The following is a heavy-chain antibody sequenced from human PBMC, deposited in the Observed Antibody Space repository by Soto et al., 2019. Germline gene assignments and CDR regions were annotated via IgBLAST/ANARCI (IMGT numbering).Heavy chain of an antibody. CDR1: GGSISSSSYY. Sequence: PSETLSLTCTVSGGSISSSSYYWGWIRQPPGKGLERIGSIYFSWSTYYNPSLKSRVTISVDTSKNQFSLKLSSVTAADTAVYYCARDYYDSSGYYEPFDYWGQGTLVTVSS. V-gene: IGHV4-39*02. J-gene: IGHJ4*02. D-gene: IGHD3-22*01. CDR3: ARDYYDSSGYYEPFDY. CDR2: IYFSWST.